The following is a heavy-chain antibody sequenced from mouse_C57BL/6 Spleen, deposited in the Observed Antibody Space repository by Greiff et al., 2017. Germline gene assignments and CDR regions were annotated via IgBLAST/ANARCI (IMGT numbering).Heavy chain of an antibody. J-gene: IGHJ3*01. CDR2: IDPNSGGT. CDR1: GYTFTSYW. Sequence: QVQLQQSGAELVKPGASVKLSCKASGYTFTSYWMHWVKQRPGRGLVWIGRIDPNSGGTKYNEKFKSKATLTADKSSSTAYMQLSSLTSEDSAVYYCARGGEGAWFAYWGQGTLVTVSA. V-gene: IGHV1-72*01. CDR3: ARGGEGAWFAY.